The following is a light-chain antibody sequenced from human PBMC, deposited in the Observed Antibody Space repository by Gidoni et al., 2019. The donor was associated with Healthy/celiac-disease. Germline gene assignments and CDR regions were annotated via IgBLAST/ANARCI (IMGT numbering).Light chain of an antibody. CDR2: SNT. J-gene: IGLJ1*01. Sequence: QSLLTQTPSASGTTGQRVTISCSGRSSNIGSNTVNWYQQLPGTDPKLLIYSNTQRPSGVPARFSGSKSGTSASLAISGLQSEDEADYYCAAWDDSLNGYVFGTGTKVTVL. V-gene: IGLV1-44*01. CDR1: SSNIGSNT. CDR3: AAWDDSLNGYV.